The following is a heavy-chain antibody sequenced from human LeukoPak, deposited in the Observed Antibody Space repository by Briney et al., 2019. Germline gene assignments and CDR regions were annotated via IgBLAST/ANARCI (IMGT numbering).Heavy chain of an antibody. CDR1: GGSISSNDYY. D-gene: IGHD3-22*01. J-gene: IGHJ4*02. CDR2: VHHSGSG. Sequence: PSETLSLTCTVSGGSISSNDYYWGWIRQPPVKGLEWIGSVHHSGSGHYNPSLRSRLTISVGTSKNQFSLKLSSVTAADTATYYCVNMKVVGLPDYWGQGAPVTVSS. CDR3: VNMKVVGLPDY. V-gene: IGHV4-39*01.